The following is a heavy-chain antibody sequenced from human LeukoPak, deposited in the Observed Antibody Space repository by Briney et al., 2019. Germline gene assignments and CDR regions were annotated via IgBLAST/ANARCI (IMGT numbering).Heavy chain of an antibody. CDR2: ISSSSSYI. V-gene: IGHV3-21*01. D-gene: IGHD5-18*01. CDR3: ARVSERKDTAMLRRNNWFDP. J-gene: IGHJ5*02. Sequence: GGSLRLSCAASGFTFSSYSMNWVRQAPGKGLEWVSSISSSSSYIYYADSVKGRFTISRDNAKNSLYLQMNSLRAEDTAVYYCARVSERKDTAMLRRNNWFDPWGQGTLVTVSS. CDR1: GFTFSSYS.